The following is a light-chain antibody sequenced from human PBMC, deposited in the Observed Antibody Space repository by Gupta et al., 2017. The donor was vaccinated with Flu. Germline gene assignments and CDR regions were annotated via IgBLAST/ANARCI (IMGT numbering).Light chain of an antibody. V-gene: IGLV2-11*01. CDR1: SNDVGGSNR. CDR3: SSHAGRVTWV. Sequence: QSAPTQPRSVSGSPGQSVTIPCTGSSNDVGGSNRVSWYQQRPGKAPKLILYDVTERPSGVPERFSGSKSGNTASLAFSGLQADDEADYYCSSHAGRVTWVFGTGTTVTVL. J-gene: IGLJ1*01. CDR2: DVT.